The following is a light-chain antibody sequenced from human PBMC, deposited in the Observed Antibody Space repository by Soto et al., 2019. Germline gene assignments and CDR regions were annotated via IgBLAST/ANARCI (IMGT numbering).Light chain of an antibody. CDR1: SSDVGSYDL. Sequence: QSALTQPASVSGSPGQSITISCTGTSSDVGSYDLVSWYQQHPRKAPKLMIYEVTKRPSGVSNRFSGSKSGNTASLTISGLQAEDEANYYCCSYAGSSTPYVFGTGTKVTVL. J-gene: IGLJ1*01. CDR3: CSYAGSSTPYV. V-gene: IGLV2-23*02. CDR2: EVT.